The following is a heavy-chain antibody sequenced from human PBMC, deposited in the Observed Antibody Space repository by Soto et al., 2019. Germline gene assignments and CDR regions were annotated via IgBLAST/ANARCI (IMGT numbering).Heavy chain of an antibody. Sequence: SGPTLVNPSQTLTLTCTFSGFSLNTGGMCLSWVRQPTGKALEWLAVVRWDDEKHFSTSLRNRISVSKDASGDRVVLTMANMDPADSGTYYCVRTHGGYTAYYGMDVWGLGTTVTVS. D-gene: IGHD5-12*01. CDR1: GFSLNTGGMC. J-gene: IGHJ6*02. CDR2: VRWDDEK. V-gene: IGHV2-70*19. CDR3: VRTHGGYTAYYGMDV.